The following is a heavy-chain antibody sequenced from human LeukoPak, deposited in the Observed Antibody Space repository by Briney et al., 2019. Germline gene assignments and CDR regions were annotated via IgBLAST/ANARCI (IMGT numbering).Heavy chain of an antibody. J-gene: IGHJ6*02. V-gene: IGHV1-46*01. Sequence: ASVKVSCKASGYTFTSYYMHWVRQAPGLGLEWMGIINPSGGSTSYAQKFQGRVTMTRDTSTSTVYMELSSLRSEDTAVYYCARDGPPPDYYYYYGMDVWGQGTTVTVSS. CDR2: INPSGGST. CDR1: GYTFTSYY. D-gene: IGHD3/OR15-3a*01. CDR3: ARDGPPPDYYYYYGMDV.